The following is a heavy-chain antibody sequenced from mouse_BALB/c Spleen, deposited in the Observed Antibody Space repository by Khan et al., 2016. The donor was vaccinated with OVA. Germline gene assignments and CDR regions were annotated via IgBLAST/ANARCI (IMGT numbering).Heavy chain of an antibody. CDR3: ARGWDWYFDC. CDR1: GFTFSNYW. J-gene: IGHJ1*01. V-gene: IGHV6-6*02. CDR2: IRLKSNIYAT. Sequence: EVKLEESGGGLVQPGGSMKLSCVATGFTFSNYWMNWVRQSPEKGIEWVAEIRLKSNIYATHYAESVRGRFTISRDDSRSSVYLQMNNLGAEDTGTYYCARGWDWYFDCWGAGTTVTVSS.